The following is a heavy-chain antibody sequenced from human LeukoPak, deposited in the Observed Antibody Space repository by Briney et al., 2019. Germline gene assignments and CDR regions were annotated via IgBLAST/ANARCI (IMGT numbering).Heavy chain of an antibody. CDR1: GITFSSYG. J-gene: IGHJ1*01. CDR2: ISGSGDST. D-gene: IGHD3-10*01. CDR3: AKVANYYYGSESYLFEH. Sequence: GGSLRLSCAASGITFSSYGMNWVRQAPGKGLEWVSSISGSGDSTYYADSVKGRFTISRDNAKNSLYLQMNSLRVEDTAVYYCAKVANYYYGSESYLFEHWGQGTPVTASS. V-gene: IGHV3-23*01.